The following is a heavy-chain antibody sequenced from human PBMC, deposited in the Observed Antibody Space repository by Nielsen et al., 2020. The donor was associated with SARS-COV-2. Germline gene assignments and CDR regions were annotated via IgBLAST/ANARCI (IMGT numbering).Heavy chain of an antibody. CDR1: GFTFSSYS. Sequence: LSLTCAASGFTFSSYSMNWVRQAPGKGLEWVSYISSSSSTIYYADSVKGRFTISRDNAKNSLYLQMNSLRAEDTAVYYCARGCKRDRKAAVDYWGQGTLVTVSS. D-gene: IGHD2/OR15-2a*01. V-gene: IGHV3-48*04. CDR2: ISSSSSTI. J-gene: IGHJ4*02. CDR3: ARGCKRDRKAAVDY.